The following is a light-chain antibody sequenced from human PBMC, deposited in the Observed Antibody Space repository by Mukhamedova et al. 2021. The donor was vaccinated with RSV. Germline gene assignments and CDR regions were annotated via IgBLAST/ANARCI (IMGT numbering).Light chain of an antibody. V-gene: IGKV3-15*01. Sequence: NKLGWYQQKPGQAPRLLVYDGSTRAAGVPARFSGSGSGSVFTLTITGLQSEDFAVYSCHQYPSWPPVGTFGQGTKVEIK. CDR2: DGS. CDR1: NK. J-gene: IGKJ1*01. CDR3: HQYPSWPPVGT.